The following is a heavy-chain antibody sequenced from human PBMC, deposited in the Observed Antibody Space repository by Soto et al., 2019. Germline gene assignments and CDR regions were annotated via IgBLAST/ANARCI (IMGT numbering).Heavy chain of an antibody. J-gene: IGHJ6*02. D-gene: IGHD6-6*01. Sequence: QVHLVQSGAEVKKPGSSVKVSCKASGGTISTYAIYWVRQAPGQGLEWMGVVIPAFGATQYAQTFQDRVTITADGSTSTAYMELTSLRSEDTAVYYCASDLVYPRIAAQSYFYYGLDVWGQGTTVTVSS. CDR1: GGTISTYA. CDR3: ASDLVYPRIAAQSYFYYGLDV. V-gene: IGHV1-69*12. CDR2: VIPAFGAT.